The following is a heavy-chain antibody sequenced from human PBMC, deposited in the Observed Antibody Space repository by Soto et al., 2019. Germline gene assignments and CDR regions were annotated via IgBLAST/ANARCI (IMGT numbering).Heavy chain of an antibody. J-gene: IGHJ4*02. D-gene: IGHD3-22*01. CDR2: ISGSSGST. CDR3: AKGKRTSGYYYFDY. V-gene: IGHV3-23*04. CDR1: GFTFSTYA. Sequence: EVQLVESGGGLVKPGGSLRLSCAASGFTFSTYAMSWVRQTPGKGLEWVSGISGSSGSTYYAASAKGRFTIFRDNSKNTPYLQMNRLRAEDTAVYYCAKGKRTSGYYYFDYWGQGTLVTVSS.